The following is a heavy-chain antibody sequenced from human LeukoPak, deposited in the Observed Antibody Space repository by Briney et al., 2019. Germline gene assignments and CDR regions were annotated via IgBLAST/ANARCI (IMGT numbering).Heavy chain of an antibody. D-gene: IGHD3-16*01. J-gene: IGHJ4*02. CDR2: ISSSSSYI. V-gene: IGHV3-11*06. CDR1: PFTSNDYY. Sequence: GGSLRLSCAASPFTSNDYYMSWMRQAPGEGLEWVSSISSSSSYIYYADSVKGRFTISRDNAKNSLYLQMNSLRAEDTAVYYCASWGTVPDYWGQGTLVTVSS. CDR3: ASWGTVPDY.